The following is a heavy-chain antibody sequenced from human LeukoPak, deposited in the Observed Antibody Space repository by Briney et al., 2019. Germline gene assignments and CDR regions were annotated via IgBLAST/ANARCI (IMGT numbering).Heavy chain of an antibody. D-gene: IGHD2-15*01. CDR3: TRGPTRYYFDN. V-gene: IGHV4-59*01. CDR2: IHYSGST. J-gene: IGHJ4*02. Sequence: PSESLSLTCTVSGSSISSYYWSWIRQPPGKGLEWIGYIHYSGSTNYNPSLKSRVTISVDTSKNQFSLKLNSVTAADTAVYYCTRGPTRYYFDNWGQGTLATVSS. CDR1: GSSISSYY.